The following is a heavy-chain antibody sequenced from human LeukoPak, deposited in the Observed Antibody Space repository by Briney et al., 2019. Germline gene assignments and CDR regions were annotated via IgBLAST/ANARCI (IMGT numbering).Heavy chain of an antibody. D-gene: IGHD2-21*01. CDR2: IGSDANT. CDR1: GFTFSRNA. V-gene: IGHV3-23*01. J-gene: IGHJ4*02. CDR3: AKDILRWSFDS. Sequence: GGSLRLSCAASGFTFSRNAMAWVRQAPGKGLEWVAGIGSDANTHYADSVRGRITISRDNSKNTVSLQMSSLRAEDTAVYYCAKDILRWSFDSWGQGILVTVYS.